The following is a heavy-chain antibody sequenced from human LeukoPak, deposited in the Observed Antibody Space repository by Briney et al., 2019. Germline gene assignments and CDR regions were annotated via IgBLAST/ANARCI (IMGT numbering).Heavy chain of an antibody. CDR1: GFTVSSNY. V-gene: IGHV3-53*01. CDR2: IYSGGNT. Sequence: GGSLRLSCAASGFTVSSNYFSWVRQAPGKGLEWVSVIYSGGNTYYADSAKGRFAISRDNAKNTLYLQMNSLRAEDTAVYYCARDSSSGWYHDYWGQGTLVTVSS. CDR3: ARDSSSGWYHDY. D-gene: IGHD6-19*01. J-gene: IGHJ4*02.